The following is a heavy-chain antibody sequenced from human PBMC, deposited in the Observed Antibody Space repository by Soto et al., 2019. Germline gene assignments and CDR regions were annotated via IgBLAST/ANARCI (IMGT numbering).Heavy chain of an antibody. Sequence: SVKVSCKASGGAFSSYAISWARQAPGQGLEWMGGIIPIFGTANYAQKFQGRVTITADESTSTAYMELSSLRSEDTAVYYCASNHIRSAAMGSYYFDYWGQGTLVTVSS. J-gene: IGHJ4*02. CDR3: ASNHIRSAAMGSYYFDY. CDR1: GGAFSSYA. V-gene: IGHV1-69*13. CDR2: IIPIFGTA. D-gene: IGHD5-18*01.